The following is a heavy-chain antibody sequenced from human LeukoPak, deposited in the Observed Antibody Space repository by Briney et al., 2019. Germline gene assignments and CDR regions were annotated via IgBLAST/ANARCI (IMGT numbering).Heavy chain of an antibody. V-gene: IGHV3-23*01. CDR3: SKQSSGWFDY. D-gene: IGHD6-19*01. CDR1: GFTFNNYA. Sequence: GGALRLSCADSGFTFNNYAMSWVRQAPGKGVEGVSAISGSGGSTYYADSVKGRFTISKDNSMNTLYLQINSLRAEDTAVYYCSKQSSGWFDYWGQGTLVTVSS. J-gene: IGHJ4*02. CDR2: ISGSGGST.